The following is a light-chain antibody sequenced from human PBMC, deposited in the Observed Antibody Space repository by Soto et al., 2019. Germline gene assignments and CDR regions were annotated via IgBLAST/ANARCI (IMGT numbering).Light chain of an antibody. Sequence: QLVLTQPPSASASLGASVTLTCTLSSGYSNYEVDWYQQRPGKGPRFVMRVGTGGIVGSKGDGIPDRFSVLGSGLNRYLTIKNIQEEDESDYHCGADHGSGGNFVYVFGSGTKLTVL. J-gene: IGLJ1*01. CDR2: VGTGGIVG. CDR3: GADHGSGGNFVYV. CDR1: SGYSNYE. V-gene: IGLV9-49*01.